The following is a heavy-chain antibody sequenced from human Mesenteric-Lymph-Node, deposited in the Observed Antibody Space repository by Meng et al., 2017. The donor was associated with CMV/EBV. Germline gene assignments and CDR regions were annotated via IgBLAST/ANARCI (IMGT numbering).Heavy chain of an antibody. CDR3: ARGPGLQY. V-gene: IGHV4-34*01. D-gene: IGHD3-10*01. J-gene: IGHJ1*01. CDR2: ISYGGGT. CDR1: GGTFSDYY. Sequence: QGQLQQWGAGLLKPSETLSLPRAVPGGTFSDYYWAWIRQPPEKGLEWVAEISYGGGTSYNPSLKSRLTISEDRSRNQFSLRLSSVTAADTAVYYCARGPGLQYWDQGSLITVSS.